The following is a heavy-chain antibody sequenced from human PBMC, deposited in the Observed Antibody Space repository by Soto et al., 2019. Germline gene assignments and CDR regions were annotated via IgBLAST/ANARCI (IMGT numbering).Heavy chain of an antibody. CDR2: ISAYNGNT. CDR1: GYTFTSYG. J-gene: IGHJ4*02. V-gene: IGHV1-18*01. CDR3: ARSLRMIYSSGWYPYFDY. Sequence: ASVKVSCKASGYTFTSYGISWVRQAPGQGLEWMGWISAYNGNTNYAQKLQGRVTMTTDTSTSTAYMELRSLRSDDTAVYYCARSLRMIYSSGWYPYFDYWGQGTLVTVSS. D-gene: IGHD6-19*01.